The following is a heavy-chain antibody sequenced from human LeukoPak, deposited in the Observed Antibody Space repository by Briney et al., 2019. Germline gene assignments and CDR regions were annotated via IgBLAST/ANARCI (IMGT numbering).Heavy chain of an antibody. V-gene: IGHV1-46*01. CDR1: GNTFSRYY. Sequence: ASVKVSCTASGNTFSRYYFHRVRQAPGQGLDWMGIITPTTGGANYAQKFQGRVAMTRDTSTSTVYMELSSLTSGDTAVYYCATSDSTTGNWFDPWGQGTRVSVSS. CDR3: ATSDSTTGNWFDP. J-gene: IGHJ5*02. D-gene: IGHD2-21*01. CDR2: ITPTTGGA.